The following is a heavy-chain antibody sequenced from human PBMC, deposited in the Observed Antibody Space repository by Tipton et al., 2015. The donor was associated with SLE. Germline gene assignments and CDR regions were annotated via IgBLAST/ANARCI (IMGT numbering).Heavy chain of an antibody. V-gene: IGHV3-23*01. Sequence: SLRLSCAASGFTFSSYAMSWVRQAPGKGLEWVSAISGSGGSTYYADSVKGRFTISRDNSKNTLYLQMNSLRAEDTAVYYCAKDLHYDILTGYYALGGMDVWGQGTTVTVSS. J-gene: IGHJ6*02. D-gene: IGHD3-9*01. CDR3: AKDLHYDILTGYYALGGMDV. CDR1: GFTFSSYA. CDR2: ISGSGGST.